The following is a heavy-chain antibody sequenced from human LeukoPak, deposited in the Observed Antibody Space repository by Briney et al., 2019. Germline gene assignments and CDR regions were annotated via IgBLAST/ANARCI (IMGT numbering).Heavy chain of an antibody. CDR1: GFTLSSYS. J-gene: IGHJ4*02. CDR3: ARDRGYDFWSGLFDY. V-gene: IGHV3-21*01. D-gene: IGHD3-3*01. CDR2: ISSSSSYI. Sequence: GGSLRLSCAASGFTLSSYSMSWVRQAPGKGLEWVSSISSSSSYIYYADSVKGRFTISRDNAKNSLYLQMNGLRAEDTAVYYCARDRGYDFWSGLFDYWGQGTLVTVSS.